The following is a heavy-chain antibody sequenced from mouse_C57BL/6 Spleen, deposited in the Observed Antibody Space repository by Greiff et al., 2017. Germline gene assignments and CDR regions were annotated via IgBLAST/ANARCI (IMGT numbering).Heavy chain of an antibody. V-gene: IGHV1-26*01. CDR2: INPNNGGT. CDR1: GYTFTDYY. CDR3: ARGYYGYFDV. D-gene: IGHD2-2*01. Sequence: EVQLQQSGPELVKPGASVKISCKASGYTFTDYYMNWVKQSHGKSLEWIGDINPNNGGTSYNQKFKGKATLTVDKSSSTAYMELRSLTSEDSAVYYCARGYYGYFDVWGTGTTVTVSS. J-gene: IGHJ1*03.